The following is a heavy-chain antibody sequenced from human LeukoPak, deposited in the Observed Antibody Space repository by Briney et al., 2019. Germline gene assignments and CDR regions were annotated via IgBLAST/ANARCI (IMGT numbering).Heavy chain of an antibody. D-gene: IGHD3-22*01. V-gene: IGHV3-23*01. CDR3: AKRGVVIRVILVGFHKEAYYFDS. J-gene: IGHJ4*02. CDR1: GITLSNYG. Sequence: GGSLRLSCAASGITLSNYGMSRVRQAPGKGLEWVAGISGSGGSTNYADSVKGRFTISRDNPKNTLYLQMNSLRAEDTAVYFCAKRGVVIRVILVGFHKEAYYFDSWGQGALVTVSS. CDR2: ISGSGGST.